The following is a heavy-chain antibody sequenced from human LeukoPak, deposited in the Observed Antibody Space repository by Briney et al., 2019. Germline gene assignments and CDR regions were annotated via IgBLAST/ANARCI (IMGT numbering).Heavy chain of an antibody. V-gene: IGHV4-59*01. CDR1: GGSTSSYY. CDR2: IYYSGST. Sequence: TSETLSLTCTVSGGSTSSYYWSWIRQPPGKGLEWIGYIYYSGSTNYNPSLKSRVTISVDTSKNQFSLKLSSVTAADTAVYYCARAPNPGRGYDHDYWGQGTLVTVSS. D-gene: IGHD5-12*01. CDR3: ARAPNPGRGYDHDY. J-gene: IGHJ4*02.